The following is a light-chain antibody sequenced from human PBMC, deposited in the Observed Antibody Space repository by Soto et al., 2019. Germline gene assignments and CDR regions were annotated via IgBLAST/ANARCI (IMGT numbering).Light chain of an antibody. CDR2: GAS. Sequence: EIVMTQSPATLSVSPGERAALSCRASQNVSSSYLAWYQQKPGQAPRLLFYGASSRATGIPDRFSGSGSGTDFTLTISRLEPEDFAVYYCQQYGSSPWTFGQGTKVDI. CDR1: QNVSSSY. J-gene: IGKJ1*01. V-gene: IGKV3-20*01. CDR3: QQYGSSPWT.